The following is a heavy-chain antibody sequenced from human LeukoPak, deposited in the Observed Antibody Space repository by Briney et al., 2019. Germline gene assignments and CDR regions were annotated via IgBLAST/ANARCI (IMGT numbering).Heavy chain of an antibody. D-gene: IGHD2-15*01. CDR2: IKQDGSEK. CDR3: ARGACSGGSCYPFDY. Sequence: GGSLRLSCAASGFTFSSYWMSWVRQAPGKGLEWVANIKQDGSEKYYVDSVKGRFTISRDNAKNSLYLQINSLRAEDTAVYYCARGACSGGSCYPFDYWGQGTLVTVSS. J-gene: IGHJ4*02. CDR1: GFTFSSYW. V-gene: IGHV3-7*01.